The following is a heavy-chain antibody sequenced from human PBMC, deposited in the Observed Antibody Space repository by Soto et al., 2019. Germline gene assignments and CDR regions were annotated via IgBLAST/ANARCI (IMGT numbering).Heavy chain of an antibody. V-gene: IGHV4-34*01. CDR2: INHSGST. CDR3: ARARSVPLSLGWFDP. CDR1: GGSFSGYY. Sequence: QVQLQQWGAGLLKPSETLSLTCAVYGGSFSGYYWSWIRQPPGKGLEWIGEINHSGSTNYNPSLKSRVTISVDTSKNQLSLKLSSVTAADTAVYYCARARSVPLSLGWFDPWGQGTLVTVSS. J-gene: IGHJ5*02.